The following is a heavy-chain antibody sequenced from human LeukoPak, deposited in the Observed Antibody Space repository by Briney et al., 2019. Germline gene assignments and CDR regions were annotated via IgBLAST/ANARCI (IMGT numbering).Heavy chain of an antibody. CDR2: ISAYNGNT. J-gene: IGHJ5*02. Sequence: GASVKVSCKASGYTFTSYGISWVRQAPGQGLEWMGWISAYNGNTNYAQKLQGRVTMTTDTSTSTAYMELRSLRSDDTAVYYCARDLQLWSSNWFDPWGQGTLVTVSS. V-gene: IGHV1-18*01. CDR1: GYTFTSYG. CDR3: ARDLQLWSSNWFDP. D-gene: IGHD5-18*01.